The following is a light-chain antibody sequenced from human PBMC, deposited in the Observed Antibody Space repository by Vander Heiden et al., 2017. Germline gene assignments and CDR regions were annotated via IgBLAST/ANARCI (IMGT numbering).Light chain of an antibody. CDR2: EVT. V-gene: IGLV2-14*01. Sequence: QSALTQPASVSGSPGQSITLSCTDTTSDYVTWYHQHPGKATTPTIYEVTNRPSGVSKRFSASKSGDTASLTISGLQPEDEADYYCSLCTRSNTGVFGGGTKLTVL. CDR3: SLCTRSNTGV. J-gene: IGLJ3*02. CDR1: TSDY.